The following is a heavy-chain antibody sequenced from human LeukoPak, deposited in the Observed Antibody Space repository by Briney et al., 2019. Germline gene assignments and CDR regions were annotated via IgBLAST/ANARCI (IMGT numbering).Heavy chain of an antibody. CDR1: GFTFSSYA. J-gene: IGHJ6*02. D-gene: IGHD2-15*01. CDR2: ISYDGSNK. V-gene: IGHV3-30-3*01. CDR3: ARASYCSGGSCYSTYYYYGMDV. Sequence: PGGSLRLSCAASGFTFSSYAMHWVRQAPGKGLGWVAVISYDGSNKYYADSVKGRFTISRDNSKNTLYLQMNSLRAEDTAVYYCARASYCSGGSCYSTYYYYGMDVWGQGTTVTVSS.